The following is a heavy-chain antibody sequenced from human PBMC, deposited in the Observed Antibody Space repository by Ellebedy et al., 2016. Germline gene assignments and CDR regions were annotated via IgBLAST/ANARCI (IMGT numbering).Heavy chain of an antibody. D-gene: IGHD3-10*01. Sequence: GGSLRLSXAASGFTFRDYGMHWVRQSPGKGLEWVSFIWYDGGKEYYAASVKGRFTVSRDNFKKKLFLQLSSLRVDDTAIYYCAREDRSGTYSHWSFDVWGRGTLVTVSS. CDR1: GFTFRDYG. CDR3: AREDRSGTYSHWSFDV. J-gene: IGHJ2*01. CDR2: IWYDGGKE. V-gene: IGHV3-33*01.